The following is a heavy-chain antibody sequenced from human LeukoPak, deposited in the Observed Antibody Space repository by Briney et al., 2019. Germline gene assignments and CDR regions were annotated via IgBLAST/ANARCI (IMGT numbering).Heavy chain of an antibody. Sequence: GGSLRLSCAASGFTFSSNSMNWVRQAPGKGLEWVSSISSSSSYIYYADSVKGRFTISRDNAKNSLYLQMNSLRAEDTAVYYCARRAYCSSTSCAFDYWGQGTLVTVSS. CDR1: GFTFSSNS. D-gene: IGHD2-2*01. CDR3: ARRAYCSSTSCAFDY. V-gene: IGHV3-21*01. CDR2: ISSSSSYI. J-gene: IGHJ4*02.